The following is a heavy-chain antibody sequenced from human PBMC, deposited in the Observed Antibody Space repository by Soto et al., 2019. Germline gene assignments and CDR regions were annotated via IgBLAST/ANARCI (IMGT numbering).Heavy chain of an antibody. CDR3: ARVGPWVPYYYDSSPYTFENWFDP. CDR1: GYSISSGYY. J-gene: IGHJ5*02. D-gene: IGHD3-22*01. CDR2: IYHGGST. V-gene: IGHV4-38-2*01. Sequence: SETLSLTCAVSGYSISSGYYWGWLRQPPGKGLEWFGSIYHGGSTYYNPSLNSRVTLSFDMTNNHVSLILNSVTAADTAVYYCARVGPWVPYYYDSSPYTFENWFDPWGQGTLVTVSS.